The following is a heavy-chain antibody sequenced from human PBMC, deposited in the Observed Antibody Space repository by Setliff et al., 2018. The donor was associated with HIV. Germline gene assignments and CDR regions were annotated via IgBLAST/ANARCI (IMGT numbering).Heavy chain of an antibody. CDR3: ARDEGRATGSWWDQSASWYLDY. CDR1: GGSISSYY. Sequence: SETLSLTCTVSGGSISSYYWSWIRQPAGKRLEFVGRISAAGTINYNPSLRSRVTLSVDTSENQFPLTVNSVTAADTAMYFCARDEGRATGSWWDQSASWYLDYWGHGILVTVSS. D-gene: IGHD6-13*01. V-gene: IGHV4-4*07. CDR2: ISAAGTI. J-gene: IGHJ4*01.